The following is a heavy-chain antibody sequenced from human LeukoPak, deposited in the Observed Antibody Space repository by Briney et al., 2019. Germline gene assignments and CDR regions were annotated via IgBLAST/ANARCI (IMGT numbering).Heavy chain of an antibody. CDR2: IRYDGNNK. J-gene: IGHJ4*02. CDR3: AKVRYCSGVNCYPDDN. D-gene: IGHD2-15*01. V-gene: IGHV3-30*02. Sequence: GGSRRLSCAASGFTFSDYSMHWVRQAPGKGLNWVAFIRYDGNNKYYADSVKGRFTISRDNSKNMLYLEMNSLSTEDTAVYYCAKVRYCSGVNCYPDDNWGQGTLVTVSS. CDR1: GFTFSDYS.